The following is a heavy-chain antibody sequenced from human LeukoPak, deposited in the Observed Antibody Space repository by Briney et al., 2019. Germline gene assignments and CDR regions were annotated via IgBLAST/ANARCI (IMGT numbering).Heavy chain of an antibody. J-gene: IGHJ4*02. CDR2: INFNSGGK. Sequence: ASVTVSCKASAYTFIGYYIHWVRQAPGQGLAWMGWINFNSGGKIFAEKFQDRVTMARDTSISTAYMELSRLRSDDTAVYYCARQIVSGSMGCDFWGQGTLVTVSS. CDR1: AYTFIGYY. D-gene: IGHD2-21*01. V-gene: IGHV1-2*02. CDR3: ARQIVSGSMGCDF.